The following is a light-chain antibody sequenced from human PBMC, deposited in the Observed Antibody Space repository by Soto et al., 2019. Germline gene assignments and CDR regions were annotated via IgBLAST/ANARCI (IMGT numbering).Light chain of an antibody. CDR2: YVS. Sequence: EVVMTQSPLSLPVTLGQPASISCRSSQSLAYIDGNTYLTWFHQRPGQSPRRLIYYVSNRDSGVPDRFSGSGSGTDVTLKISRVEAEDAGIYYCMQSTHWPPYTFGQVTKLEIK. CDR1: QSLAYIDGNTY. J-gene: IGKJ2*01. V-gene: IGKV2-30*01. CDR3: MQSTHWPPYT.